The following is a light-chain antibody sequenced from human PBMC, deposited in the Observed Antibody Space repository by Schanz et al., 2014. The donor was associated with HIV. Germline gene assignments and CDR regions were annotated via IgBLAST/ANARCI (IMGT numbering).Light chain of an antibody. CDR1: QSLDRW. CDR3: QQYNTYWT. J-gene: IGKJ1*01. Sequence: DIQMTQSPPTLSAAVGDRVTITCRASQSLDRWVAWYQQKPGKAPNLLIYQASKLESGVPSRFRGGGFGTEFTLTISSLQPDDFATYYCQQYNTYWTFGQGTKVEIK. CDR2: QAS. V-gene: IGKV1-5*03.